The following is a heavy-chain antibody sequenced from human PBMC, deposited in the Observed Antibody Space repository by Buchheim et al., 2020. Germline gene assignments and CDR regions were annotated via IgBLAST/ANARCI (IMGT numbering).Heavy chain of an antibody. CDR2: INHSGST. D-gene: IGHD5-12*01. V-gene: IGHV4-34*01. J-gene: IGHJ4*02. Sequence: QVQLQQWGAGLLKPSETLSLTCAVYGGSFSSYYWSWIRQPPGKGLEWIGEINHSGSTNYNPSLKSRVTISVDTSKNQFSLKLSSVTAADTAVYYCARRWAWLRQDTRFDYWGQGTL. CDR1: GGSFSSYY. CDR3: ARRWAWLRQDTRFDY.